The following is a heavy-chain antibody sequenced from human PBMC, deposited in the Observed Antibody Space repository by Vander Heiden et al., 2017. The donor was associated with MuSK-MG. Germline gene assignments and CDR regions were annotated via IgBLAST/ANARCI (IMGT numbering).Heavy chain of an antibody. J-gene: IGHJ5*02. CDR2: INAGNGNT. D-gene: IGHD1-26*01. CDR1: GYTFTSYA. Sequence: QVQLVQSGAEVMKPGASVKVSFKASGYTFTSYAMHWVRQAPGQRLEWMGWINAGNGNTKYSQKFQGRVTITRDTSASTAYMELSSLRSEDTAVYYCARHYRGPLDPWGQGTLVTVSS. V-gene: IGHV1-3*01. CDR3: ARHYRGPLDP.